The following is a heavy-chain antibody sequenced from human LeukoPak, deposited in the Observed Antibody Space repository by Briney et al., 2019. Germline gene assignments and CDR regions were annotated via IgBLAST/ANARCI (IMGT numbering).Heavy chain of an antibody. CDR1: GYSFTSSY. J-gene: IGHJ6*02. V-gene: IGHV1-2*02. CDR2: INPNTGGT. Sequence: ASVKVSCKASGYSFTSSYMHWVRQAPGQGLEWMGWINPNTGGTNYSQGFQGRVTMTRDTSIGTAYMELSRLRSDDTAVYYCARGVWAKGMDVWGQGTTVTVSS. D-gene: IGHD5/OR15-5a*01. CDR3: ARGVWAKGMDV.